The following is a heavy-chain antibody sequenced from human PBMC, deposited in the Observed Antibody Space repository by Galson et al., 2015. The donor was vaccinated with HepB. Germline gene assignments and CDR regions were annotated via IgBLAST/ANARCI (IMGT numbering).Heavy chain of an antibody. D-gene: IGHD3-16*01. CDR3: AKDSGFGGEDY. CDR1: GFTFHVYT. Sequence: SLRLSCAASGFTFHVYTMNWVRQAPGKGLEWVSAVRGSGTGTFYADSVRGRFTISRDDSKNTVTLQLNNLRVEDTAIYYCAKDSGFGGEDYWGQGILVTVSS. CDR2: VRGSGTGT. J-gene: IGHJ4*02. V-gene: IGHV3-23*01.